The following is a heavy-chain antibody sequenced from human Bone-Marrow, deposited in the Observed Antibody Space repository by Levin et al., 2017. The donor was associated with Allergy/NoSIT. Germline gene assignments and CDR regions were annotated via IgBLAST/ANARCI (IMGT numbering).Heavy chain of an antibody. CDR3: ARGGVVITQYYVDH. CDR2: ISYDGSNK. D-gene: IGHD3-3*01. V-gene: IGHV3-30-3*01. CDR1: GFTFSSSA. J-gene: IGHJ4*02. Sequence: AGGSLRLSCAASGFTFSSSAMHWVRQAAGKGLEWVALISYDGSNKYYSDSVKGRFTISRDNSKNTLYLQMNSLRAEDTALYYCARGGVVITQYYVDHWGQGTLVTVSS.